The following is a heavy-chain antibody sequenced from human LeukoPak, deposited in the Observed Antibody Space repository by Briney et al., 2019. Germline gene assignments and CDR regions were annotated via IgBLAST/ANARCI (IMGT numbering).Heavy chain of an antibody. J-gene: IGHJ4*02. Sequence: SETLSLTCAVYGGSFSGYYWSWIRQPPGKGLEWIGYIYYSGSTNYNPSLKSRVTISVDTSKNQFSLKLSSVTAADTAVYYCASGYSYGHDFDYWGQGTLVTVSS. CDR1: GGSFSGYY. CDR2: IYYSGST. D-gene: IGHD5-18*01. CDR3: ASGYSYGHDFDY. V-gene: IGHV4-59*01.